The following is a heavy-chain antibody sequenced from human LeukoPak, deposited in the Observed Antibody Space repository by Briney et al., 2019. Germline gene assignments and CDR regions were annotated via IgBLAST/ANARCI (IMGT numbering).Heavy chain of an antibody. V-gene: IGHV4-61*01. D-gene: IGHD3-3*01. CDR1: GGSVSSGSYY. J-gene: IGHJ4*02. CDR2: IYYSGST. CDR3: ARVLNDFWSGSPDY. Sequence: SETLSLTCTVSGGSVSSGSYYWSWIRRPPGKGLEWIGYIYYSGSTNYNPSLKSRVTISVDTSKNQFSLKLSSVTAADTAVYYCARVLNDFWSGSPDYWGQGTLVTVSS.